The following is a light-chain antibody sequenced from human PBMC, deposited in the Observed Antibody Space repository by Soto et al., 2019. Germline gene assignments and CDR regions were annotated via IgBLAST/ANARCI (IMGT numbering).Light chain of an antibody. V-gene: IGKV1-5*03. CDR3: QHYNSYSEA. J-gene: IGKJ1*01. CDR2: KAS. Sequence: DIQMTQSPSTLSASVVNRVTITCRASQSISSWLAWYQQKTGKAPKLLIYKASTLKSGVPSRFSGSGYGTEFTLTISSLQPDDFATYYCQHYNSYSEAFGQGTKVDIK. CDR1: QSISSW.